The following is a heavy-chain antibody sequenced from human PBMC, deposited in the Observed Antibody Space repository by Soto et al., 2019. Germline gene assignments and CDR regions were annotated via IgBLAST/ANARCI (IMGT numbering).Heavy chain of an antibody. D-gene: IGHD4-17*01. Sequence: GSLRLSCATFEFTFSAYWMSWVRQAPGKGLEWVANIRQDGGEKYYVDSVKGRFTISRDNAKNSVYLQMNSLRVEDTAIYYCPSEYGDHLKFFDYWGPGTLVTVSS. V-gene: IGHV3-7*01. J-gene: IGHJ4*02. CDR2: IRQDGGEK. CDR3: PSEYGDHLKFFDY. CDR1: EFTFSAYW.